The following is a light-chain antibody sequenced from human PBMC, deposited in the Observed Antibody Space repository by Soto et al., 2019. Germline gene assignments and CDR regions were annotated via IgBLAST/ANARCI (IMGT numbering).Light chain of an antibody. V-gene: IGKV1-39*01. CDR1: QSIDTY. J-gene: IGKJ1*01. CDR3: QQNQDIPPT. CDR2: VAS. Sequence: DIQMTQSPSSLSASVGDRVNVTCRESQSIDTYLNWYQQRSGQAPKLLIYVASRLQSGVPSRFSGSGSGTHFTLTISSLQPEDFATYYCQQNQDIPPTFGQGTRVE.